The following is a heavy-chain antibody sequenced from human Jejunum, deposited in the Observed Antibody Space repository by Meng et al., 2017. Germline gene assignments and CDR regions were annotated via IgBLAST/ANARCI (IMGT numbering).Heavy chain of an antibody. CDR3: VRQRYCSAGSCYSDS. V-gene: IGHV4-39*01. CDR2: IYYSGST. J-gene: IGHJ4*02. D-gene: IGHD2-15*01. Sequence: QLQLQESGPGLVKPSETLSLTCTGPGGSISSSNYYWGWIRQPPGKGLEWMGSIYYSGSTDYNPSLKSRVTISVDTSKKQFSLKLSSVTAADTAMYYCVRQRYCSAGSCYSDSWGQGTLVTVSS. CDR1: GGSISSSNYY.